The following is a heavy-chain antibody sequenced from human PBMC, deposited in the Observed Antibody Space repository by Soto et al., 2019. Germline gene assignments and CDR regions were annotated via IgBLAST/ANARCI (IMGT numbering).Heavy chain of an antibody. D-gene: IGHD3-9*01. J-gene: IGHJ4*02. V-gene: IGHV1-69*13. CDR2: IIPIFGTA. Sequence: SVKVSCKASGGTFSSYAISWVRQAPGQGLEWMGGIIPIFGTANYAQKFQGRVTITADESTSTAYMELSSLRSEDTAVYYCARATTNYDILTGYDYWGKGTMVTVSS. CDR3: ARATTNYDILTGYDY. CDR1: GGTFSSYA.